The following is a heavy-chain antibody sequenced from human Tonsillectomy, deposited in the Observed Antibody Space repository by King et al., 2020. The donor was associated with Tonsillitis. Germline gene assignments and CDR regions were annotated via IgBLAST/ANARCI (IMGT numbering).Heavy chain of an antibody. V-gene: IGHV4-39*01. CDR1: GGSISSSSYY. Sequence: QLQESGPGLVKPSETLSLTCTVSGGSISSSSYYWGWIRQPPGKGLEWNGSIYYSGSTYYKPSLKSRVTISVDTSKNQFSLKLSSVTAADTAVYYCARLRNIRDDEYYYDSSGYLYDYWGQGNLGTVSS. CDR3: ARLRNIRDDEYYYDSSGYLYDY. D-gene: IGHD3-22*01. J-gene: IGHJ4*02. CDR2: IYYSGST.